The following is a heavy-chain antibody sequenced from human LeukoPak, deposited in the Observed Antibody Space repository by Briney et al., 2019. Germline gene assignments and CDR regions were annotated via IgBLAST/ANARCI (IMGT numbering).Heavy chain of an antibody. CDR3: ARSELIGSSWGLGAFDI. Sequence: GGSLRLSCAASGFTFSSYGMHWVRQAPGKGVEWVAVIWYDGSNKYYADSVKGRFTISRDNSKNTLYLQMNSLRAEDTAVYYCARSELIGSSWGLGAFDIWGQGTMVTVSS. D-gene: IGHD6-13*01. CDR2: IWYDGSNK. CDR1: GFTFSSYG. J-gene: IGHJ3*02. V-gene: IGHV3-33*01.